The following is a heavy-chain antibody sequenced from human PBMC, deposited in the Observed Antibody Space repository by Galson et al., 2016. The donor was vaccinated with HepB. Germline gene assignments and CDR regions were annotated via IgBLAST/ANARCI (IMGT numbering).Heavy chain of an antibody. V-gene: IGHV1-69*06. CDR1: GGTFSSYG. CDR3: ARGGLGPAAGPWHFDF. CDR2: INPIFGTA. D-gene: IGHD6-13*01. Sequence: SVKVSCKASGGTFSSYGLSWVRQAPGQGLEWMGGINPIFGTANYAEKFQARVTITADKATTTGYMELSSLTSDDTAVYYCARGGLGPAAGPWHFDFWGQGTPVTVSS. J-gene: IGHJ4*02.